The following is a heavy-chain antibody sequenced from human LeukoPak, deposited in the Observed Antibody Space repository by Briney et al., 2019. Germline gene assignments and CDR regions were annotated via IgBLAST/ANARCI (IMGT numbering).Heavy chain of an antibody. Sequence: GGSLRLSCAASGFTFSSYWMSWVRQAPGKGLEWVANIKQDGSEKYYVDSVKGRFTISRDNAKNSLYLQMNSLRAEDTAVYYCARSQGYQLLQSHDAFDIWGQGTMVTVSS. CDR1: GFTFSSYW. CDR2: IKQDGSEK. D-gene: IGHD2-2*01. V-gene: IGHV3-7*01. J-gene: IGHJ3*02. CDR3: ARSQGYQLLQSHDAFDI.